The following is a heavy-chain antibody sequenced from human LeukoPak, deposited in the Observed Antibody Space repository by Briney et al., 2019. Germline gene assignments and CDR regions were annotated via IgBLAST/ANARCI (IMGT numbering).Heavy chain of an antibody. D-gene: IGHD6-19*01. Sequence: PSETLSLTCTVSNGSISSYYWSWIRQPPGKGLERIGYIYYSGSTNYNPSLKSRVTISVDTSKNQFSLKLSSVTATDTAVYYCARESIAVAGQLDYWGQGTLVTVSS. CDR2: IYYSGST. CDR1: NGSISSYY. V-gene: IGHV4-59*01. CDR3: ARESIAVAGQLDY. J-gene: IGHJ4*02.